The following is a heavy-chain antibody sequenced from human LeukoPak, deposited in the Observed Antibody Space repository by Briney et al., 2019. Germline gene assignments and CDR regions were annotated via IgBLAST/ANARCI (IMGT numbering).Heavy chain of an antibody. Sequence: SETLSLTCAVYGGSFSGYYWSWIRQPPGKGLEWIGEINHSGSTNYNPSLKSRVTISVDTSKNQFSLKLSSVTAADTAVYYCARGPPYYCGSGSYRLDYWGQGTLVTVSS. CDR1: GGSFSGYY. J-gene: IGHJ4*02. D-gene: IGHD3-10*01. CDR2: INHSGST. V-gene: IGHV4-34*01. CDR3: ARGPPYYCGSGSYRLDY.